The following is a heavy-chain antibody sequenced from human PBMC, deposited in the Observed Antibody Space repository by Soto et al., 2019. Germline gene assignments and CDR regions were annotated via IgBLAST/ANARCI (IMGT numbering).Heavy chain of an antibody. CDR1: GYKFTSYW. CDR3: ARKDKSGYFNWFDP. D-gene: IGHD3-22*01. CDR2: IFPSDSDT. V-gene: IGHV5-51*01. Sequence: PGESLKISCRTSGYKFTSYWIAWVRQMPGRGLEWMGIIFPSDSDTRYSPSFQGQVTISADRSTSTVFLQWASLKASDTAVYFCARKDKSGYFNWFDPWGQGTLVTVSS. J-gene: IGHJ5*02.